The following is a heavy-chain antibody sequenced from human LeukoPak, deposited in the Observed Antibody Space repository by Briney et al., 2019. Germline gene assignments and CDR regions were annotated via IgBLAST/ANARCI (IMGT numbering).Heavy chain of an antibody. CDR2: NSWNSGSI. Sequence: PGGSLRLSCAASGFTFDDYAMHWVRQAPGKGLEWVSGNSWNSGSIGYADSVKGRFTISRDNAKNSLYLQMNSLRAEDTALYYCARTSGGFEYYFDYWGQGTLVTVSS. CDR3: ARTSGGFEYYFDY. V-gene: IGHV3-9*01. D-gene: IGHD3-9*01. J-gene: IGHJ4*02. CDR1: GFTFDDYA.